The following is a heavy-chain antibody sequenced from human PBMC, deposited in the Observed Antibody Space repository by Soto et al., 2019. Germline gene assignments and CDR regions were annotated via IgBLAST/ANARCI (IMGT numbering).Heavy chain of an antibody. Sequence: PGGSLRLSCAASGYTFSSYWMHWVRQAPGKGLVWVSRINSDGSSTSYADSVKGRFTISRDNAKNTLYLQMNSLRAEDTAVYYCASGGGYDWGFRTRLDYWGQGTLVTVSS. J-gene: IGHJ4*02. V-gene: IGHV3-74*01. D-gene: IGHD5-12*01. CDR3: ASGGGYDWGFRTRLDY. CDR2: INSDGSST. CDR1: GYTFSSYW.